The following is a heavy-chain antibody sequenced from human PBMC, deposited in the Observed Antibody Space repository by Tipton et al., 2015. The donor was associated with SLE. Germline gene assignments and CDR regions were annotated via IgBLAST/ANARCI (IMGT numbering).Heavy chain of an antibody. J-gene: IGHJ4*02. CDR3: ARDGYYYDTSGSTPFDY. CDR1: GGSISGYY. D-gene: IGHD3-22*01. Sequence: LTCSVSGGSISGYYWNWIRQPAGKGLEWIGRISVSTGRTNYNPSLKSRVTMSVDTSKNQFSLKLTSVTAADTAVYFCARDGYYYDTSGSTPFDYWGQGKLVTVSS. CDR2: ISVSTGRT. V-gene: IGHV4-4*07.